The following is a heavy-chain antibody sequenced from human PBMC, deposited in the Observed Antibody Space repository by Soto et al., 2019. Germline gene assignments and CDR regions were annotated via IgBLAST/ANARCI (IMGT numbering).Heavy chain of an antibody. CDR2: IKRDGREQ. CDR3: AREQGLYFDH. J-gene: IGHJ4*02. CDR1: GFTFSGYW. V-gene: IGHV3-7*01. Sequence: PGGSLRLSCAASGFTFSGYWMSWVRQAPGKGLEWVVNIKRDGREQYYVDSVKGRFTISRDNAKNSLYLQMNSLRAEDTTVYYCAREQGLYFDHWGQGALVTVPQ. D-gene: IGHD3-22*01.